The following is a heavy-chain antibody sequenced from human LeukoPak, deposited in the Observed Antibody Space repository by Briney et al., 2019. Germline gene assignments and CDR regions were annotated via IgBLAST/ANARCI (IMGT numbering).Heavy chain of an antibody. V-gene: IGHV1-69*04. Sequence: ASVKVSCKASGGTFSSYAISWVRQAPGQGLEWMGRIIPILGIANYAQKFQGRVTITADKSTSTAYMELSSLRSEDTAVYYCARGSGYYYDSSGYYYVLMYWGQGTLVTVSS. CDR3: ARGSGYYYDSSGYYYVLMY. J-gene: IGHJ4*02. CDR1: GGTFSSYA. CDR2: IIPILGIA. D-gene: IGHD3-22*01.